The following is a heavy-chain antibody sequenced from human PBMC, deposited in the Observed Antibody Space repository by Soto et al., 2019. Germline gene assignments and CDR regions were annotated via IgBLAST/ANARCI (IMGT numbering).Heavy chain of an antibody. V-gene: IGHV4-34*03. D-gene: IGHD6-19*01. CDR2: IDRSGRT. CDR1: GGSFSDDASSSDWY. CDR3: IESSDWSRAFDY. Sequence: SETLSLTCAVYGGSFSDDASSSDWYWNWIRQSPGKGLEWIGEIDRSGRTKYNPSLKSRVSISVDTSKKRFSLKLTSVTAADAAIYYCIESSDWSRAFDYWGQGALVTVSS. J-gene: IGHJ4*02.